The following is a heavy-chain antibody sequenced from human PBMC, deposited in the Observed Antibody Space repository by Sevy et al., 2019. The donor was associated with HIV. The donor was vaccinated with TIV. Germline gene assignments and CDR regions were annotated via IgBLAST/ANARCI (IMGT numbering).Heavy chain of an antibody. CDR2: ISYDARKK. J-gene: IGHJ4*02. Sequence: GGSLRLSCVASGFGLSNHAMIWVRQAPGKGLEWVAGISYDARKKYYADSVRGRFTISRDDSKNTLYLQMNSLTTEDTAVYYCARLVGYCSGGRCSIIDFWGQGTLVTVSS. D-gene: IGHD2-15*01. CDR3: ARLVGYCSGGRCSIIDF. CDR1: GFGLSNHA. V-gene: IGHV3-30*01.